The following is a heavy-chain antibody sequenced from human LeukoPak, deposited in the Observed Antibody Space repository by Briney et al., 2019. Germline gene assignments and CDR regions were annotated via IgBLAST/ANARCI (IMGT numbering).Heavy chain of an antibody. V-gene: IGHV4-59*12. CDR1: GGSISSYY. CDR3: AREGTWIQLWRNLDSRWFDP. D-gene: IGHD5-18*01. CDR2: IYYSGST. Sequence: SETLSLTCTVSGGSISSYYWSWIRQPPGKGLEWIGYIYYSGSTNYNPSLKSRVTISVDTSKNQFSLKLSSVTAADTAVYYCAREGTWIQLWRNLDSRWFDPWGQGTLVTVSS. J-gene: IGHJ5*02.